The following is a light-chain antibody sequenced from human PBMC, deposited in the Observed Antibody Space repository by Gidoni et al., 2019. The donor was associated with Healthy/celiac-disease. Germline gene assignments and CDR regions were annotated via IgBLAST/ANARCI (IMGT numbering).Light chain of an antibody. CDR3: QQLNSYPFT. CDR2: AAS. Sequence: DIQLTQSPSFLSASVGDRVTITCRSSQGISSYLAWYQQKPGKAPKLLIYAASTLQSGVPSRFSGSGSGTEFTLTISSLQPEDFATYYCQQLNSYPFTFXPXTKVDIK. CDR1: QGISSY. J-gene: IGKJ3*01. V-gene: IGKV1-9*01.